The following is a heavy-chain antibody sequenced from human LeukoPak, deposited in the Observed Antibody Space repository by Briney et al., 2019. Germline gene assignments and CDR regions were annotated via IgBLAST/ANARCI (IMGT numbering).Heavy chain of an antibody. V-gene: IGHV3-64*01. CDR3: ARGSGLYDILTGYPPFDY. CDR2: ISSNGGST. J-gene: IGHJ4*02. Sequence: PGGSLRLSCAASGFPFSGNAMSWVRQAPGKGLEYVSAISSNGGSTYYANSVKGRFTISRDNSKNTLYLQMGSLRAEDMAVYYCARGSGLYDILTGYPPFDYWGQGTLVTVSS. CDR1: GFPFSGNA. D-gene: IGHD3-9*01.